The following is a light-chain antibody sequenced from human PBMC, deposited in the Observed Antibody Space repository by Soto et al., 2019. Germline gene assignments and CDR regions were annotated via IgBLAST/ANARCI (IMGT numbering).Light chain of an antibody. CDR2: NDN. CDR3: SSWDDDLSVMF. CDR1: HSNIGSNT. J-gene: IGLJ2*01. Sequence: QSVLTQPPSASETPGQRVTISCSGSHSNIGSNTVNWYQQVTGTAPKLLMSNDNQRASGVPARFSGSKSGSSASLAISGLQSGDEAYYYCSSWDDDLSVMFFGGGTKLTVL. V-gene: IGLV1-44*01.